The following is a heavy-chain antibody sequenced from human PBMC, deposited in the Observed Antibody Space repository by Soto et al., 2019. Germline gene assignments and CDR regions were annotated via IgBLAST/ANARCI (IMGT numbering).Heavy chain of an antibody. V-gene: IGHV1-69*13. J-gene: IGHJ6*02. CDR2: IIPIFGTT. CDR3: ARESDESSGYGYYYGMDV. Sequence: SVKVSCKASGGTFSSYAISWVRTAPGQGLGWMVGIIPIFGTTNYAQKFQGRVTITADESTSTAYMELSSLRSEDTAVYYCARESDESSGYGYYYGMDVWGQGTTVTVP. D-gene: IGHD3-22*01. CDR1: GGTFSSYA.